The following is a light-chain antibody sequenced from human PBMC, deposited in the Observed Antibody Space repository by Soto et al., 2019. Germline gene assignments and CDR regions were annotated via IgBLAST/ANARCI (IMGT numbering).Light chain of an antibody. CDR2: GAS. CDR3: QQYGSSPYT. CDR1: QSVSSSY. J-gene: IGKJ2*01. V-gene: IGKV3-20*01. Sequence: EIVLTQSPGPLSLSPGERATLSCRASQSVSSSYLAWYQQKPGQAPRLLIYGASSRATGIPARFSGSGSGTDFTLTISRLEPEDFAVYYWQQYGSSPYTFGQGNKLEIK.